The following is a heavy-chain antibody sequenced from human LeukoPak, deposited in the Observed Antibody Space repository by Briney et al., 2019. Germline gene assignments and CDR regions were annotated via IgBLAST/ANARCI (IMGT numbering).Heavy chain of an antibody. CDR1: GFTFSRYS. Sequence: GGSLRLSCAASGFTFSRYSMNWVRQAPGKGLEWVSSISSSSSYRYYADSVKGRFTISRDNAKNSLHLQMNSLRADDTAVYYCMSYAGRSDDYWGQGTLVTVSS. V-gene: IGHV3-21*01. CDR2: ISSSSSYR. J-gene: IGHJ4*02. CDR3: MSYAGRSDDY. D-gene: IGHD3-16*01.